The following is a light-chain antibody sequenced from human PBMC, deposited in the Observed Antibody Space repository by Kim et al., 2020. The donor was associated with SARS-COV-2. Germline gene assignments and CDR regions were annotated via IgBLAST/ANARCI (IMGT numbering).Light chain of an antibody. V-gene: IGLV2-14*04. Sequence: ITVSCTGTSSDVGGYNYVSWYQQHPGKAPKLMIYDVSKRPSGVSNRFSGSKSGNTAYLTISGLQAEDEADYYCSSYTSSSTLNWVFGGGTQLTVL. CDR2: DVS. CDR1: SSDVGGYNY. CDR3: SSYTSSSTLNWV. J-gene: IGLJ3*02.